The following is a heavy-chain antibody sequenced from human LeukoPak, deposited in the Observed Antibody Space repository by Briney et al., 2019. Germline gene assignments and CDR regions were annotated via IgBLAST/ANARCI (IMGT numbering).Heavy chain of an antibody. Sequence: KASETLSLTCTVSGGSISSYYWSWIRQPAGKGLEWIGRIYTSGSTNYNPSLKSRVTMSVDTSKNQFSLKLSSVTAADTAVYYCARGAGYYDSSGHYYYFDYWGQGTLVTVSS. V-gene: IGHV4-4*07. CDR1: GGSISSYY. CDR2: IYTSGST. D-gene: IGHD3-22*01. J-gene: IGHJ4*02. CDR3: ARGAGYYDSSGHYYYFDY.